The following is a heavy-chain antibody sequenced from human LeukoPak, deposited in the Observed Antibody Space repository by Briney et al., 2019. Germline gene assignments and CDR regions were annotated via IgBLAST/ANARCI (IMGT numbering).Heavy chain of an antibody. CDR3: ARDPRYSEIDY. J-gene: IGHJ4*02. CDR1: GYTFTGYY. V-gene: IGHV1-18*04. D-gene: IGHD6-13*01. CDR2: ISAYNGNT. Sequence: GASVRVSCKASGYTFTGYYMHWVRQAPGQGLEWMGWISAYNGNTNYAQKLQGRVTMTTDTSTSTAYMELRSLRSDDTAVYYCARDPRYSEIDYWGQGTLVTVSS.